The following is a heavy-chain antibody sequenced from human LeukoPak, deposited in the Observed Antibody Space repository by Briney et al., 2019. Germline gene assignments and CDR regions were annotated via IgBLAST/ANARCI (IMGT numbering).Heavy chain of an antibody. CDR3: ATVNSSGWYRGD. V-gene: IGHV4-34*01. CDR1: GGSFSGYY. J-gene: IGHJ4*02. D-gene: IGHD6-19*01. CDR2: INHSGST. Sequence: SETLSLTCAVDGGSFSGYYWRWLRQHPGKGLEWIGEINHSGSTNYNPSLKSRVTISVDTSKNQFSLKPSSVPAADTAVYYRATVNSSGWYRGDWGQGTLVTVSS.